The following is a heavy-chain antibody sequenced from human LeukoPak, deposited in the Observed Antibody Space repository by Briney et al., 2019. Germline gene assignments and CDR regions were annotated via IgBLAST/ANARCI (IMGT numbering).Heavy chain of an antibody. D-gene: IGHD3-9*01. V-gene: IGHV1-69*01. CDR2: IIPIFGTA. J-gene: IGHJ4*02. CDR3: ARGGVNFDWLLYDGFDY. CDR1: GGTFSSYA. Sequence: GSSVKVSCKASGGTFSSYAISWVRQAPGQGLEWMGGIIPIFGTANYAQKFQGRVTITADESTSTAYMELSSLRFEDTAVYYCARGGVNFDWLLYDGFDYWGQGTLVTVSS.